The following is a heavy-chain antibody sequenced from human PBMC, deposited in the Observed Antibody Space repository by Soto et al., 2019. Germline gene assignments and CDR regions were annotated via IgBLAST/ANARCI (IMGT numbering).Heavy chain of an antibody. V-gene: IGHV4-34*01. Sequence: PSETLSLTCAVYGGSFSGHYWTWIRQPPGKGLEWIGEIDHRGSSTYSPSLKSRVTMSVDTSKNQFSLRLNSVAAADTAVYYCARMGDFWSGPGELDPWGQGTLVTVSS. CDR2: IDHRGSS. CDR1: GGSFSGHY. J-gene: IGHJ5*02. D-gene: IGHD3-3*01. CDR3: ARMGDFWSGPGELDP.